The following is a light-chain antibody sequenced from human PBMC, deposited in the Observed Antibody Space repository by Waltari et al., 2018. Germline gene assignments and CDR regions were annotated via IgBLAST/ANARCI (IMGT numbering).Light chain of an antibody. CDR2: GAS. CDR1: QSVGRS. Sequence: EIVLTKSPGTLSLSPGERATISCWASQSVGRSLAWYQQKRGQAPRLLIYGASTRAIGIPDRFSGSGSGTDFSLTISRLEPEDFAVYYCQHYVRLPVTFGQGTKVEI. CDR3: QHYVRLPVT. J-gene: IGKJ1*01. V-gene: IGKV3-20*01.